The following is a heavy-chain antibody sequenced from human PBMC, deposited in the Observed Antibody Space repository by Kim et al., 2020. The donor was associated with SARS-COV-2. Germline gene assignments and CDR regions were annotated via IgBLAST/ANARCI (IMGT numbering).Heavy chain of an antibody. J-gene: IGHJ5*02. CDR3: AKGRLFDP. D-gene: IGHD6-25*01. CDR2: GGST. Sequence: GGSTYYADSVKGRFTISRDNSKTTLYVQMNSLRAEDTAVYYCAKGRLFDPWGQGTLVTVSS. V-gene: IGHV3-23*01.